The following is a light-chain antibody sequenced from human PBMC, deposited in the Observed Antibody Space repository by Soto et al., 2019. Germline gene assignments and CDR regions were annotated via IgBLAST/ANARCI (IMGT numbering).Light chain of an antibody. Sequence: QLVLTQSPSASASLGASVKLTCTLSSGHSNYAIAWHQQQPEKGPRYFMKVNSDGSHTKGDGIPDRFSGSSSGAERYLTISSLQSEDEADYYCQTWGAGGVFGGGTQLTVL. CDR2: VNSDGSH. CDR3: QTWGAGGV. CDR1: SGHSNYA. V-gene: IGLV4-69*01. J-gene: IGLJ3*02.